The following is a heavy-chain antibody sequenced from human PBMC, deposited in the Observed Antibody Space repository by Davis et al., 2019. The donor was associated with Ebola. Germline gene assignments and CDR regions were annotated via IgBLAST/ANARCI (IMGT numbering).Heavy chain of an antibody. Sequence: ASVKVSCKASGYTFAAHYIHWVRQAPGQGFEWVGRINPNFGGTIYAQKFQGRVTMTIDTSINTAYMELDRLKSDDTALYYCARDSNYYDETYGMDVWGQGTTVTVSS. J-gene: IGHJ6*02. D-gene: IGHD3-22*01. V-gene: IGHV1-2*06. CDR2: INPNFGGT. CDR3: ARDSNYYDETYGMDV. CDR1: GYTFAAHY.